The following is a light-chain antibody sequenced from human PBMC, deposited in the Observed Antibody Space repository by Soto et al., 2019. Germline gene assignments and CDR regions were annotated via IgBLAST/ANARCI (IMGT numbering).Light chain of an antibody. Sequence: QSVLTQPPSVSEAPRQRVTISCSGSSSNIGNNAVNWYQQLPGKAPKLLIYYDDLLTSEVSDRFSGSKSGTSASLAISGLKSDDEADYYFAAWDASLNGLVFGGGTKVTVL. J-gene: IGLJ2*01. V-gene: IGLV1-36*01. CDR3: AAWDASLNGLV. CDR1: SSNIGNNA. CDR2: YDD.